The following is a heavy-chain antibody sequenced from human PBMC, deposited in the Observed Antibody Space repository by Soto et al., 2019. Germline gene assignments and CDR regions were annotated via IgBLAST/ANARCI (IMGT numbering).Heavy chain of an antibody. CDR2: INPNSGGT. Sequence: GASVKVSRKASGYTFTGYYMHWVRQAPGQRVEGMGWINPNSGGTNYAQKFQGWVTMTRDTSISTAYMELSRLRSDDTAVYYCATGQGLTYYYDSSGYDAFDIWGQGTMVT. CDR3: ATGQGLTYYYDSSGYDAFDI. D-gene: IGHD3-22*01. CDR1: GYTFTGYY. J-gene: IGHJ3*02. V-gene: IGHV1-2*04.